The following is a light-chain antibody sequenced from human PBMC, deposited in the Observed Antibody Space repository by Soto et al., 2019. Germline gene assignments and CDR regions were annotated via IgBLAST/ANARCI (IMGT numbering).Light chain of an antibody. CDR2: AAS. CDR3: QQSYSGTLT. J-gene: IGKJ1*01. CDR1: QNIFSY. Sequence: DIQLTQSPSSLSASVGDRVTISCGASQNIFSYLNWYQQKPGKAPNLLIYAASNLQSGVPSRLRGSGYGTDLTITISSVKSEDFETYQCQQSYSGTLTFGQGTQVDI. V-gene: IGKV1-39*01.